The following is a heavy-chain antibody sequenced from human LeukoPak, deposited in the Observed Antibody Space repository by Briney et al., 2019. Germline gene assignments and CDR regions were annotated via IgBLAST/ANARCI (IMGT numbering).Heavy chain of an antibody. D-gene: IGHD2-21*02. J-gene: IGHJ4*02. V-gene: IGHV1-69*13. Sequence: SVKVSCKASGGTFSTFALSWVRQAPGQGLDWMGGIIPILGTANYAQKFQGRVTITADEPTSTAYMELSSLRSEDTAVYYCATSPTSDSPGYWGQGTLVTVST. CDR1: GGTFSTFA. CDR3: ATSPTSDSPGY. CDR2: IIPILGTA.